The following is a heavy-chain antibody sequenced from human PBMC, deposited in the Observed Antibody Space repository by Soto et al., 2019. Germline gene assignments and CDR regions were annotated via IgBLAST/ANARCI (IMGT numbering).Heavy chain of an antibody. CDR1: GFTFSSYA. V-gene: IGHV3-23*01. Sequence: PGGSLRLSCAASGFTFSSYAMSWVRQAPGKGLEWVSAISGSGGSTYYADSVKGRFTISRDNSKNTLYLQMNNLRAEDTAVYYCARLSAGTRRGYFDYWGQGTLVTVSS. CDR3: ARLSAGTRRGYFDY. D-gene: IGHD6-13*01. J-gene: IGHJ4*02. CDR2: ISGSGGST.